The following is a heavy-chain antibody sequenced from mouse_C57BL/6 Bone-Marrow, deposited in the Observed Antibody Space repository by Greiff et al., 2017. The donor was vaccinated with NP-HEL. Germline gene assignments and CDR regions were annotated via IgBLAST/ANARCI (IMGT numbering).Heavy chain of an antibody. CDR1: GYTFTSYW. CDR2: IDPSDSYT. Sequence: QVQLQQPGAELVMPGASVKLSCKASGYTFTSYWMHWVKQRPGQGLEWIGEIDPSDSYTNYNQKFKGKSTLTVDKSSSTAYMQLSSLTSEDSAVYYWAREDYYGSSGAYWGQGTLVTVSA. J-gene: IGHJ3*01. V-gene: IGHV1-69*01. CDR3: AREDYYGSSGAY. D-gene: IGHD1-1*01.